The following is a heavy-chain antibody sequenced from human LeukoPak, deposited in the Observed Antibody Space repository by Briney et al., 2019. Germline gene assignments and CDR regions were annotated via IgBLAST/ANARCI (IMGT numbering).Heavy chain of an antibody. CDR1: GLTISNYW. J-gene: IGHJ4*02. D-gene: IGHD3-10*01. Sequence: GGSLRLSCAASGLTISNYWMHWVRHAPGKGLVWVSRINSDGSITNYADSVEGRFTISRDNAKNTLYLQVNSLRAENTAVYYCARSRGCNYGCVDYWGQGTLVTVSS. CDR3: ARSRGCNYGCVDY. CDR2: INSDGSIT. V-gene: IGHV3-74*01.